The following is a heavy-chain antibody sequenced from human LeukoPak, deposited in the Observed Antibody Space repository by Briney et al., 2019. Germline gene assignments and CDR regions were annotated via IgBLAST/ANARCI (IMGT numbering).Heavy chain of an antibody. J-gene: IGHJ4*02. CDR2: IWSSRSYI. V-gene: IGHV3-21*01. D-gene: IGHD4-17*01. CDR3: ASKHGAFDY. Sequence: GGSLRLSCAASGFTFSSYSMHWVRQAPGKGLVGVSSIWSSRSYIYYADSVKARFHISRDNAKNSLYLQMNSLGAEDTAVYYCASKHGAFDYWGQGTLVTVSS. CDR1: GFTFSSYS.